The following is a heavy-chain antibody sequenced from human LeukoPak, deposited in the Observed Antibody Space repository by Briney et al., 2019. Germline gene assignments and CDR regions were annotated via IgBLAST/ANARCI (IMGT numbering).Heavy chain of an antibody. V-gene: IGHV3-66*03. Sequence: GGSLRLSCAASGFSVSSTYMSWVRQAPGKGLEWVSLIYTSGSTFYADSVMGRFTISRDNSKNTLYLQMNSLRAEDTAVYYCARDFLVGCTGTFCYPIDYWGQGTLVTVSS. CDR2: IYTSGST. D-gene: IGHD2-8*02. J-gene: IGHJ4*02. CDR1: GFSVSSTY. CDR3: ARDFLVGCTGTFCYPIDY.